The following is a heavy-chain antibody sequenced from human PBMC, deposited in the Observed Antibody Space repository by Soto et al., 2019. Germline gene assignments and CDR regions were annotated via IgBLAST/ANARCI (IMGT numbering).Heavy chain of an antibody. J-gene: IGHJ3*02. D-gene: IGHD1-1*01. CDR1: GYTFTSYG. CDR3: ARVLTSQGDAFDI. CDR2: INPSGGST. Sequence: GASVKVSCKASGYTFTSYGISWVRQAPGQGLEWMGIINPSGGSTSYAQKFQGRVTMTRDTSTSTVYMELSSLRSEDTAVYYCARVLTSQGDAFDIWGQGTMVTVSS. V-gene: IGHV1-46*01.